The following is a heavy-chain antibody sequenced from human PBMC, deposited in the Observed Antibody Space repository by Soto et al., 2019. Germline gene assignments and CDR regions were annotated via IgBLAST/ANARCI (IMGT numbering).Heavy chain of an antibody. D-gene: IGHD3-16*02. CDR1: GFTFSSYG. V-gene: IGHV3-33*01. J-gene: IGHJ6*02. CDR2: IWYDGSNK. CDR3: ARDGDYVWGSYRPHYYYGMDV. Sequence: QPGGPLRLSCAASGFTFSSYGMHWVRQARGKGLEWVAVIWYDGSNKYYADSVKGRFTISRDNSKNTLYLQMNSLRAEDTAVYYCARDGDYVWGSYRPHYYYGMDVWGQGTTVTVS.